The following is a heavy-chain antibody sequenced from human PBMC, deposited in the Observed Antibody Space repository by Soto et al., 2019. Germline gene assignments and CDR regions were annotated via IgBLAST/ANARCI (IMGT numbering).Heavy chain of an antibody. CDR2: IYYTGST. J-gene: IGHJ4*02. V-gene: IGHV4-59*01. CDR1: GGSISSYY. Sequence: QVQLQESGPGLVKPSETLSLTCTVSGGSISSYYWSWIRQPPGKGLEWIGYIYYTGSTDHNPSLKSRVTISLDTSKNQVSLQLTSVTDADTAVYYCAAAPRYWGQGVLVTVSS. CDR3: AAAPRY. D-gene: IGHD2-15*01.